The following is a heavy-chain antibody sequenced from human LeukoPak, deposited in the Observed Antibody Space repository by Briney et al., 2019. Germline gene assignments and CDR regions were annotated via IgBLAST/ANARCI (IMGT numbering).Heavy chain of an antibody. D-gene: IGHD3-22*01. CDR1: VWIHSCYA. V-gene: IGHV1-18*01. CDR3: ARGLRNLYYYDSSAQSNFDY. Sequence: ASVNVSCKASVWIHSCYACNWVGQARAQARDWMGGSSVYKGNTNYAQKLQGRVTMTTDTSTSTAYMELRSLRSDDTAVYYCARGLRNLYYYDSSAQSNFDYWGQGNLVTVSS. J-gene: IGHJ4*02. CDR2: SSVYKGNT.